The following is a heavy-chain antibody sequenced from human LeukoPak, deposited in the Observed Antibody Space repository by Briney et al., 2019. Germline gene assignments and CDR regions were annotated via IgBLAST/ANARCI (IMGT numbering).Heavy chain of an antibody. V-gene: IGHV1-3*03. CDR2: INGGNGNT. D-gene: IGHD3-3*01. Sequence: ASVKVSCKASGYIFTNYAMHWVRQAPGQRLEWMGWINGGNGNTKYSQEFQGRVTITRDTSASTAYMEDMAVYYCARARYESRIWPKSRYDYYYYMDVWGKGTTVTVSS. J-gene: IGHJ6*03. CDR3: ARARYESRIWPKSRYDYYYYMDV. CDR1: GYIFTNYA.